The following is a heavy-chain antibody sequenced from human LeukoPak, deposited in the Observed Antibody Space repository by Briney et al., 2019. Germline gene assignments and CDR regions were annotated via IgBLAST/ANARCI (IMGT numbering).Heavy chain of an antibody. Sequence: GASLRLSCAASGFTFNNYAMNWVRQAPGKGLEWVSGISGSGGETYYAESVKGRFTISRDNSKNTLYMQMNSLRVEDTALYYCAKGLSGNFDYWGQGTLVTVSS. V-gene: IGHV3-23*01. CDR3: AKGLSGNFDY. J-gene: IGHJ4*02. CDR1: GFTFNNYA. CDR2: ISGSGGET.